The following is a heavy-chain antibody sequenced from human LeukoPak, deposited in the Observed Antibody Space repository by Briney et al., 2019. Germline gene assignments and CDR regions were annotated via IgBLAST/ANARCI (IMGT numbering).Heavy chain of an antibody. J-gene: IGHJ4*02. CDR1: GGSISSYY. Sequence: KPSETLSLTCSVSGGSISSYYWNWIRQPPGKGLEWIGRIYTSGSTNYNPSLKSRVTISVDTSKNQFSLKLSSVTAADTAVYYCARDVSEFGYSRFDYWGQGTLVTVSS. CDR2: IYTSGST. D-gene: IGHD2-15*01. CDR3: ARDVSEFGYSRFDY. V-gene: IGHV4-4*08.